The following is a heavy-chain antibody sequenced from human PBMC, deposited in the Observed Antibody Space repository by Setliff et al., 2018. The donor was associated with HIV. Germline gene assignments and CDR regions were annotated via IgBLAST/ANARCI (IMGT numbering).Heavy chain of an antibody. J-gene: IGHJ3*02. CDR3: ARRLWRVGGFDI. CDR1: GYSISSGFF. CDR2: VYHSGTT. D-gene: IGHD3-10*01. Sequence: KTSETLSLTCNVSGYSISSGFFWGWIRQPPGKGLEWIGSVYHSGTTAYNPSLKRRLTVSMDTSTNNFSLKLESVTAADTAVYFCARRLWRVGGFDIWGQGTMVTVS. V-gene: IGHV4-38-2*02.